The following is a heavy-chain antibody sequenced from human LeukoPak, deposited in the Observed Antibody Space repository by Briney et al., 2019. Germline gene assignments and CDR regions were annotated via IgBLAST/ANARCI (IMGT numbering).Heavy chain of an antibody. CDR1: GFTFSSYG. J-gene: IGHJ4*02. CDR3: ASSTSGSRDY. Sequence: GGSLRLSCAASGFTFSSYGMHWVRQAPGKGLEWVAVISYDGSNKYYADSVKGRFTISRDNSKNTLYLQMNSLRAEDTAVYYCASSTSGSRDYWGQGTLVTVSS. D-gene: IGHD1-26*01. CDR2: ISYDGSNK. V-gene: IGHV3-30*03.